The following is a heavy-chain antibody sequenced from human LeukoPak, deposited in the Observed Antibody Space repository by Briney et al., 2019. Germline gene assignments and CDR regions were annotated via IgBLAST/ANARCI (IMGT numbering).Heavy chain of an antibody. D-gene: IGHD2-15*01. V-gene: IGHV3-23*01. CDR3: AKQLGSCSDGSCYFPY. J-gene: IGHJ4*02. CDR1: GFTFSSSA. CDR2: ISNNGGYT. Sequence: GGSLRLSCAASGFTFSSSAMSWVRQALGKGLEWVSAISNNGGYTYYADSVQGRFTISRDNSKSMLCLQMNSLRAEDTAVYYCAKQLGSCSDGSCYFPYWGQGTLVTVSS.